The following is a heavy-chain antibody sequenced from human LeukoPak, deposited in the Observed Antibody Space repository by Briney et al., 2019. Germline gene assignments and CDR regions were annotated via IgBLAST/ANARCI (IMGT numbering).Heavy chain of an antibody. CDR2: INPNRGGT. V-gene: IGHV1-2*02. D-gene: IGHD3-16*01. Sequence: GASVNVSCKASGYTFTGYYMHWVRQAPGQGLEWMGWINPNRGGTNYALKFQGRVTMTRDTSISTAYRELSRLRSDATAVYYCARGEAEVADAFDIWGQGTMVTVSS. CDR3: ARGEAEVADAFDI. J-gene: IGHJ3*02. CDR1: GYTFTGYY.